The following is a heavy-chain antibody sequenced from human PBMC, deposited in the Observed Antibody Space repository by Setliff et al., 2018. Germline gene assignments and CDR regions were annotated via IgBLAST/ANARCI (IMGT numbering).Heavy chain of an antibody. Sequence: PGGSLRLSCAASGFTFSNYRMHWVRQAPGKGLEWVAVIWHDGGNKYHADSVKGRFSISRDSAKSSLFLQMNSLRGEDTAVYYCARSRRPRRLQSDFDHWGQGTLVTVSS. CDR2: IWHDGGNK. J-gene: IGHJ4*02. CDR1: GFTFSNYR. D-gene: IGHD6-25*01. V-gene: IGHV3-33*08. CDR3: ARSRRPRRLQSDFDH.